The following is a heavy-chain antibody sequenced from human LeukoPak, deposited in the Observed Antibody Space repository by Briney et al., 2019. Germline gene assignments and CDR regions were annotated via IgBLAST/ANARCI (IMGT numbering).Heavy chain of an antibody. Sequence: PSQTLSLTCTVSGGSISSGGYYWSWIRQHPGKGLEWIGYIYYSGSTYYNPSLKSRVTISVDTSKNQFSLKLSSVTAADTAVYYCASQRVIVASFDYWGQGTLVTVSS. D-gene: IGHD5-12*01. J-gene: IGHJ4*02. CDR2: IYYSGST. V-gene: IGHV4-31*03. CDR1: GGSISSGGYY. CDR3: ASQRVIVASFDY.